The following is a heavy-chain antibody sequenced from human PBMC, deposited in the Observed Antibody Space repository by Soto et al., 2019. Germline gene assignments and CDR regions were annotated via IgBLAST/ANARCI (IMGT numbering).Heavy chain of an antibody. CDR3: ARGLILWFGELSRRGGYYYYMDV. J-gene: IGHJ6*03. CDR2: INDHGNI. Sequence: QVQLQQWGAGLLKPSETLSLTCAVYGGSFSGYQWSWIRQTPGKGLEWIGEINDHGNINYNPSLKSRVTILLDTPKKQISLKLSSVTAADTAVYFCARGLILWFGELSRRGGYYYYMDVWGKGTTVTVSS. D-gene: IGHD3-10*01. CDR1: GGSFSGYQ. V-gene: IGHV4-34*01.